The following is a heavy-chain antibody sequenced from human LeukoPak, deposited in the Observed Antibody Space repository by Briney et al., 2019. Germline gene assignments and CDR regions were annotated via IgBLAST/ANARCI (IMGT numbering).Heavy chain of an antibody. V-gene: IGHV4-39*01. J-gene: IGHJ3*02. CDR3: ARHCCSGPAKRVFDI. CDR2: ISYSGNT. Sequence: SETLSLTCTVSGGSIISSDYHWGWVRQPPGKGLEWIGTISYSGNTDYNPSLRSRVTISVDTSNNQFSLRLGSVTAADTAVYHCARHCCSGPAKRVFDIWGQGTMVAVSS. D-gene: IGHD2-15*01. CDR1: GGSIISSDYH.